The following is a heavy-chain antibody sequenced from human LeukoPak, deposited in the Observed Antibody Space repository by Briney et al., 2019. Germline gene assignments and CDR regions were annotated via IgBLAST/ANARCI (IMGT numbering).Heavy chain of an antibody. Sequence: SETLSLTCTVSGGSISSGDYYWSWIRQHPGKGLEGIGYIYYSGSTYYNPSLKSRVTISVDTSKNQFSLKLSSVTAADTAVYYCARDSCSGGSCSIDYWGQGTLVTVSS. J-gene: IGHJ4*02. D-gene: IGHD2-15*01. CDR2: IYYSGST. CDR3: ARDSCSGGSCSIDY. CDR1: GGSISSGDYY. V-gene: IGHV4-31*03.